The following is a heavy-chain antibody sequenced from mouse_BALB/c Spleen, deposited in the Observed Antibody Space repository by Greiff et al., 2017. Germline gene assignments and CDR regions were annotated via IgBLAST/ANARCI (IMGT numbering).Heavy chain of an antibody. J-gene: IGHJ2*01. Sequence: VQLQESGPELVKPGASVKISCKASGYTFTDYYINWVKQKPGQGLEWIGWIYPGSGNTKYNEKFKGKATLTVDTSSSTAYMQLSSLTSEDTAVYFCARSQGYDYFDYWGQGTTLTVSS. CDR1: GYTFTDYY. D-gene: IGHD2-14*01. V-gene: IGHV1-84*02. CDR2: IYPGSGNT. CDR3: ARSQGYDYFDY.